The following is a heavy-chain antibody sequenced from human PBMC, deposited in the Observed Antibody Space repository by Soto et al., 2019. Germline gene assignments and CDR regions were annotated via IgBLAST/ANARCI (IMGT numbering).Heavy chain of an antibody. V-gene: IGHV3-30-3*01. J-gene: IGHJ4*02. Sequence: PGGSLRLSCAASGFTFNIFAIHWVRQAPGKGLEWVADIAHDGSTKNYADSVKGRFTISRDNAKNSLYLQMNSLRAEDTAVYYCARDARSWAVAGLFKYWGQGTLVTVSS. CDR1: GFTFNIFA. CDR2: IAHDGSTK. D-gene: IGHD6-19*01. CDR3: ARDARSWAVAGLFKY.